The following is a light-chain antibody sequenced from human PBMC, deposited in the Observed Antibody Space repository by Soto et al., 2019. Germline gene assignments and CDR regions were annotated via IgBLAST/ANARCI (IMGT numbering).Light chain of an antibody. Sequence: EIVMTQSPATLSVSPGERASLSCRASQSVSSNLAWYQQKPGQAPRLLIYGASISAVRIPPRFSGSCSGTEFTLTISSLQCEDFAVYYCHEYIGWPEPFAQGTKLDIK. V-gene: IGKV3-15*01. CDR3: HEYIGWPEP. CDR1: QSVSSN. J-gene: IGKJ1*01. CDR2: GAS.